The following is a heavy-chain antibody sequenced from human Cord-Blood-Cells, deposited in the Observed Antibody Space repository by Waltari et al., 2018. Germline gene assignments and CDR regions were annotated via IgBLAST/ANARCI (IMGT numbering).Heavy chain of an antibody. CDR1: GYTFTGYY. D-gene: IGHD3-10*01. CDR2: NNPNGGGT. CDR3: ARDVNYGSGSYAFDI. V-gene: IGHV1-2*04. Sequence: QVQLVQSGAEVKKPGASVKVSCKASGYTFTGYYMHWVRQAPGQGLEWMGWNNPNGGGTNYAQKFQGWVTMTRDTSVSTAYMELSRLRSDDTAVYYCARDVNYGSGSYAFDIWGQGTMVTVSS. J-gene: IGHJ3*02.